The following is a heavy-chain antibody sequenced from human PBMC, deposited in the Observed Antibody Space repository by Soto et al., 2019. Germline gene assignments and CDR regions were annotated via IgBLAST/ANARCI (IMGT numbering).Heavy chain of an antibody. CDR2: ISSGASNM. Sequence: VGSLRISCAASGFAFSGFEMNWVRQAPGKGLEWVSYISSGASNMYYADSVKGRFTISRDNAQSSLYLQMNSLRVEDTAVYYCARDPNYDFWSGYRNKEGTYGMDVWGQGTTVTVSS. J-gene: IGHJ6*02. CDR3: ARDPNYDFWSGYRNKEGTYGMDV. CDR1: GFAFSGFE. V-gene: IGHV3-48*03. D-gene: IGHD3-3*01.